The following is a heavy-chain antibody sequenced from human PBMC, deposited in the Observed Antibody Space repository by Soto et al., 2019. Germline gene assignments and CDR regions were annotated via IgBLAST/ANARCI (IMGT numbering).Heavy chain of an antibody. V-gene: IGHV4-39*01. Sequence: SETLSLTCTVSGGSISSSSYYWGWICQPPGKGLEWIGSIYYSGSTYYNPSLKSRVTISVDTSKNQFSLKLSSVTAADTAVYYCARQFTVITGPDYWGQGTLVTVSS. CDR3: ARQFTVITGPDY. CDR1: GGSISSSSYY. CDR2: IYYSGST. D-gene: IGHD1-20*01. J-gene: IGHJ4*02.